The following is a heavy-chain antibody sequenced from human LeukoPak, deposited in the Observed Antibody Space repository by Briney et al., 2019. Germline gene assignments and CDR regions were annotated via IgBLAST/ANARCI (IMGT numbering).Heavy chain of an antibody. CDR3: VIGLTTYYYYYGMDV. D-gene: IGHD1-14*01. J-gene: IGHJ6*02. Sequence: GASVKVSCKASGYTFTSYYMHWVRQAPGQGLEWMGIINPSGGSTSYAQKFQGRVTMTRDTSTSIVYMELSSLRSEDTAVYYCVIGLTTYYYYYGMDVWGQGTTVTVSS. CDR2: INPSGGST. V-gene: IGHV1-46*03. CDR1: GYTFTSYY.